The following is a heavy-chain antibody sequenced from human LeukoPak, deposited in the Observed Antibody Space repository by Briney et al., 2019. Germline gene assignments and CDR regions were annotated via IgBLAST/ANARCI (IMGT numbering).Heavy chain of an antibody. D-gene: IGHD3/OR15-3a*01. Sequence: SETLSLTCSVSGLSITSGYFWGWIRQSPGKGLEWIGNIYTTGAGSTYYNPSVKSRVTLFSDKAKNQLSLKMNSVTAADTAVYYCARGQIYDYWTPVSWKFDLWGRGTLVSVSS. J-gene: IGHJ2*01. CDR3: ARGQIYDYWTPVSWKFDL. V-gene: IGHV4-38-2*02. CDR1: GLSITSGYF. CDR2: IYTTGAGST.